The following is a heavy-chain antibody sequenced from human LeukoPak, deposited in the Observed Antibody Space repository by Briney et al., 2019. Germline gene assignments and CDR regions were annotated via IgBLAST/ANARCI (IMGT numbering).Heavy chain of an antibody. Sequence: GGSLRLSCAASGFTFSSYGMPWVRQAPGKGLEWVAVIWYDGSDQYYADSVKGRFTISRDNSKNTLYLRMNSLRADDTAVYYCARDGYSSGWYPDYWGQGTLVAVSS. CDR3: ARDGYSSGWYPDY. D-gene: IGHD6-19*01. CDR1: GFTFSSYG. J-gene: IGHJ4*02. V-gene: IGHV3-33*01. CDR2: IWYDGSDQ.